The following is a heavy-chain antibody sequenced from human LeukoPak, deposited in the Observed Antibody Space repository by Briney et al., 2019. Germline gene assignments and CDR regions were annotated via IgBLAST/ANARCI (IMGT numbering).Heavy chain of an antibody. CDR3: ATYRQVLLPFES. CDR1: GFTFSDYG. J-gene: IGHJ4*02. Sequence: GGSLRLSCAASGFTFSDYGMNWVRQTPGKGLEWLAFIQNDGSNTFYADSVKGRFTISRDNSKNTLYLQMNSLRAEDTAVYYCATYRQVLLPFESWGQGTLVTVSS. V-gene: IGHV3-30*02. CDR2: IQNDGSNT. D-gene: IGHD2-8*02.